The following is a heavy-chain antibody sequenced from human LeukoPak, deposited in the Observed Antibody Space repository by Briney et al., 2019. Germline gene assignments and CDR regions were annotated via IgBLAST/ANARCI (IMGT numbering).Heavy chain of an antibody. D-gene: IGHD5-18*01. Sequence: ASVKVSCKASGGTFSSYAISWVRQAPGQGLEWMGGIIPIFGTANYAQKFQGRVTITADKSTSTAYMELSSLRSEDTAVYYCARDRREDSYGDIDYWGQGTLVTVSS. J-gene: IGHJ4*02. V-gene: IGHV1-69*06. CDR2: IIPIFGTA. CDR3: ARDRREDSYGDIDY. CDR1: GGTFSSYA.